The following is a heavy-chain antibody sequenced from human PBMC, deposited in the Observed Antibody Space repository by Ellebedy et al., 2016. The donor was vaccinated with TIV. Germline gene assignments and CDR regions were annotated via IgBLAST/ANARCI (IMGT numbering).Heavy chain of an antibody. CDR2: ISSDGSNK. CDR1: GFTFRSHG. D-gene: IGHD3-10*01. V-gene: IGHV3-30*03. CDR3: ARGGSSGSSDY. J-gene: IGHJ4*01. Sequence: GESLKISCVASGFTFRSHGIYWVRQAPGKGLEWVAVISSDGSNKYYADSVKGRFTISRDNSKNTLYLQMNSLRTDDMAVYYCARGGSSGSSDYWGHGTLVTVSS.